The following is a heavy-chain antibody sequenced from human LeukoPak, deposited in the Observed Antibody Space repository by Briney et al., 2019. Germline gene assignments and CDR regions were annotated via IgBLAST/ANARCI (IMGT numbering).Heavy chain of an antibody. D-gene: IGHD6-13*01. V-gene: IGHV4-4*07. CDR1: GGSVSSYY. J-gene: IGHJ6*03. CDR3: ARSAAAGTVGYYYYYMDV. CDR2: IYTSGST. Sequence: PSETLSLTCTVSGGSVSSYYWSWIRQPAGKGLEWIGRIYTSGSTNYNPSLKTRVTMSVDTSKNQFSLKLSSVTAADTAVYYCARSAAAGTVGYYYYYMDVWGKGTTVTLSS.